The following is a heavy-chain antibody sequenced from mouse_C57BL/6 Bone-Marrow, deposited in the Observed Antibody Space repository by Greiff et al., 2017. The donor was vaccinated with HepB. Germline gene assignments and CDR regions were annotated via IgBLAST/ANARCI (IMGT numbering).Heavy chain of an antibody. Sequence: VQLQQPGAELVKPGASVKLSCKASGYTFTSYWMQWVKQRPGQGLEWIGEIDPSDSYTNYNQKFKGKATLTVDTSSSTAYMQLSSLTSEDSAVYYCARSGGYYEYFDVWGTGTTVTVSS. V-gene: IGHV1-50*01. D-gene: IGHD2-3*01. J-gene: IGHJ1*03. CDR2: IDPSDSYT. CDR3: ARSGGYYEYFDV. CDR1: GYTFTSYW.